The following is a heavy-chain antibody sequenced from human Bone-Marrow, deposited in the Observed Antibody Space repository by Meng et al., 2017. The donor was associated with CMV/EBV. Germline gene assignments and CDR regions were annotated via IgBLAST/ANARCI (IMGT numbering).Heavy chain of an antibody. CDR1: GFTFSSYS. Sequence: GESLKISCAASGFTFSSYSMNWVRQAPGKGLEWVSSISSSSSYIYYADSVKGRFTISRDNAKNSLYLQMNSLRAEDTAVYYCARDPPDQRITMVRGVIWGMDVWGQGTTVTVSS. J-gene: IGHJ6*02. CDR2: ISSSSSYI. CDR3: ARDPPDQRITMVRGVIWGMDV. D-gene: IGHD3-10*01. V-gene: IGHV3-21*01.